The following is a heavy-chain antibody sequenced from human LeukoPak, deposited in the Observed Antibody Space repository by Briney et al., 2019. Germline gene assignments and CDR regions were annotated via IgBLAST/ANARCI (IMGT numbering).Heavy chain of an antibody. J-gene: IGHJ3*01. CDR2: IYYSGST. Sequence: PSETLSLTCTVSGGSISSYYWSWIRQPPGKGLEWIGYIYYSGSTTYNPSLKSRVTISVDTSKNQFSLKLSSVTAADTAVYYCARLLDYDSSGDPDTFDVWGQGIMVTVSS. CDR1: GGSISSYY. CDR3: ARLLDYDSSGDPDTFDV. V-gene: IGHV4-59*01. D-gene: IGHD3-22*01.